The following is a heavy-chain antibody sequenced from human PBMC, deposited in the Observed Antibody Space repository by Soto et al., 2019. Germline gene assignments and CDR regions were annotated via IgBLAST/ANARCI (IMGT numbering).Heavy chain of an antibody. J-gene: IGHJ4*02. CDR3: ARADLFGVVTPFMDY. CDR1: GDSINRGHYH. Sequence: QLHLQESGPGLVKPSETLSLICAVSGDSINRGHYHWGWIRQPPGKGLEWIATIHYSGSTHYNPSLRSRVTISVETSKSQFSLTLSSVTASDTAVYYWARADLFGVVTPFMDYWGQGTLVTGSS. CDR2: IHYSGST. V-gene: IGHV4-39*01. D-gene: IGHD3-3*01.